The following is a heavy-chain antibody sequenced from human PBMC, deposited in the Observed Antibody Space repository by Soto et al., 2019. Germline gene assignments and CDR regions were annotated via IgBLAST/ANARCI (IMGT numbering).Heavy chain of an antibody. CDR2: ISYDGSNK. D-gene: IGHD6-13*01. CDR3: AEASVYSSSWYEYYYYYGMDV. J-gene: IGHJ6*02. Sequence: PGGSLRLSCAASGFTFSSYGMHWVRQAPGKGLEWVAVISYDGSNKYYADSVKGRFTISRDNSKNTLYLQMNSLRAEDTAVYYCAEASVYSSSWYEYYYYYGMDVWGQGTTVTVSS. V-gene: IGHV3-30*03. CDR1: GFTFSSYG.